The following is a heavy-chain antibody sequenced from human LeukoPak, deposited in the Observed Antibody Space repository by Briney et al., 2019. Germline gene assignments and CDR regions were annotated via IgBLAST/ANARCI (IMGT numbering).Heavy chain of an antibody. V-gene: IGHV3-30*03. D-gene: IGHD6-6*01. J-gene: IGHJ3*02. Sequence: QSGGSLRLSCAASGFTFSSYGMHWVRQAPGKGLEWVAVISYDGSNKYYADSVKGRFTISRDNSKNTLYLQMNSLRAEDTAVYYCARDFTAARPGWGDAFDIWGQGTMVTVSS. CDR2: ISYDGSNK. CDR1: GFTFSSYG. CDR3: ARDFTAARPGWGDAFDI.